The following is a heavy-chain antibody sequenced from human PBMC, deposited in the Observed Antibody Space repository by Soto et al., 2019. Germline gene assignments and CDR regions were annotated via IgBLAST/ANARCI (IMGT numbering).Heavy chain of an antibody. D-gene: IGHD6-13*01. J-gene: IGHJ3*02. Sequence: FLSLFSSASGVLLTHSPVPLSFPPPGKGLEWVAVIAYDGSNKYYADSVKGRFTISRDNSKNTLYLQMNSLRAEDTAVYYCAHLAAAGIRAFDSWGQGTMVTLS. CDR1: GVLLTHSP. CDR3: AHLAAAGIRAFDS. CDR2: IAYDGSNK. V-gene: IGHV3-30-3*01.